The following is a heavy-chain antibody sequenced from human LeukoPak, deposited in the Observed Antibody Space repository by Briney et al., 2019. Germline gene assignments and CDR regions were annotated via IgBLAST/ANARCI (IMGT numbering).Heavy chain of an antibody. Sequence: SETLSLTCTVSGGSISSYYWSWIRQPPGKGLEWIGSIYYSGSTYYNPSLKSRVTISVDTSKNQFSLKLSSVTAADTAVYYCARSITIFGNWGQGTMVTVSS. V-gene: IGHV4-39*01. J-gene: IGHJ3*01. CDR2: IYYSGST. CDR1: GGSISSYY. CDR3: ARSITIFGN. D-gene: IGHD3-3*01.